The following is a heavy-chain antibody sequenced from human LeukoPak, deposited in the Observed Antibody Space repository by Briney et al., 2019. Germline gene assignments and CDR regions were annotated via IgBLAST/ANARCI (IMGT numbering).Heavy chain of an antibody. CDR3: ARFFGQSMVASDPYGMDV. CDR2: ISYTEKT. D-gene: IGHD6-19*01. J-gene: IGHJ6*02. V-gene: IGHV4-39*01. Sequence: SETLSLTCTVSGFSMDTIYYQWGWIRQPPGRGLEWIGTISYTEKTYYNPSLKSRVTMSVDTSKNQFSLWLSSVTATDTSVYYCARFFGQSMVASDPYGMDVWGQGTTVTVSS. CDR1: GFSMDTIYYQ.